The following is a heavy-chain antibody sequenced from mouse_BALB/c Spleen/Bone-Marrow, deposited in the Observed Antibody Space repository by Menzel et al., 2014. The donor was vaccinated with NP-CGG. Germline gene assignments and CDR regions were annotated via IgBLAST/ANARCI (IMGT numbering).Heavy chain of an antibody. CDR1: GDSITSGY. CDR2: ISYSGST. Sequence: EVMLAESGPSLVKPSQTLSLPCSVTGDSITSGYWNWIRKFPGNKLEYMGYISYSGSTYYSPSLKSRISITRDTSKNQYYLQLSSVTTEDTATCYCATYDGYYFDYWGQGTTLTVSS. J-gene: IGHJ2*01. D-gene: IGHD2-3*01. V-gene: IGHV3-8*02. CDR3: ATYDGYYFDY.